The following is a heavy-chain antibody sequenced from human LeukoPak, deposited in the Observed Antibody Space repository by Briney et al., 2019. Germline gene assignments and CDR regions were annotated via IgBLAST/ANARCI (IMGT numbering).Heavy chain of an antibody. CDR3: ARENSYGYLSGMDV. CDR1: GFTFSSYW. CDR2: IKQDGSEK. J-gene: IGHJ6*02. Sequence: GGSLRLSCAASGFTFSSYWMSWVRQAPGKGLEWVANIKQDGSEKYYVDSVKGRFTIARDNAKNSLYLQMNSLRAEDTAVYYCARENSYGYLSGMDVWGQGTTVTVSS. V-gene: IGHV3-7*01. D-gene: IGHD5-18*01.